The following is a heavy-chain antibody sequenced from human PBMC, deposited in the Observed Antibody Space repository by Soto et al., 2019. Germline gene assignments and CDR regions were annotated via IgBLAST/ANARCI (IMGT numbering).Heavy chain of an antibody. CDR2: INHSGST. J-gene: IGHJ4*02. V-gene: IGHV4-34*01. D-gene: IGHD4-17*01. CDR1: GGSFSGYY. Sequence: SETLSLTCAVYGGSFSGYYWSWIRQPPGKGLEWIGEINHSGSTNYNPSLKSRVTISVDTSKNQFSLKLSSVTAADTAVYYCARYNTVTTPHFDYWGKGTLVTVSS. CDR3: ARYNTVTTPHFDY.